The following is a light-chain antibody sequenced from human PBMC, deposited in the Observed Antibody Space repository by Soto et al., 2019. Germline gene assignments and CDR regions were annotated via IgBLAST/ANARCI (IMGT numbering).Light chain of an antibody. Sequence: EIVMTQSPATLSVSPGDRATLSCRASQSVSNNLAWYQQKPGQAPRLLIYGASTRSTDIPARFSGSASGTEFTLTINSLQSEDFAVYYCHQYNNWPRTFGQGTKVEVK. CDR1: QSVSNN. CDR3: HQYNNWPRT. CDR2: GAS. J-gene: IGKJ1*01. V-gene: IGKV3-15*01.